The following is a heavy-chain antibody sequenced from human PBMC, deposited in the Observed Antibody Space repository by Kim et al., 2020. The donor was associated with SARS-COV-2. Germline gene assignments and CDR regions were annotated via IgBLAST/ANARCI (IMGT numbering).Heavy chain of an antibody. CDR2: IYYSGST. CDR3: ARRSGRQGYFDY. V-gene: IGHV4-39*01. CDR1: GGSISSSSYY. D-gene: IGHD6-19*01. J-gene: IGHJ4*02. Sequence: SETLSLTCTVSGGSISSSSYYWGWIRQPPGKGLEWIGCIYYSGSTYYNPSLKSRVTISVDTSKNQFSLKLSSVTAADTAVYYCARRSGRQGYFDYWGQGTLVTVSS.